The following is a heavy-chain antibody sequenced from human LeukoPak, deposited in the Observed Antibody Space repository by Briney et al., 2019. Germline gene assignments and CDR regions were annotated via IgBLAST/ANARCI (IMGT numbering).Heavy chain of an antibody. CDR1: GGSISSYY. J-gene: IGHJ2*01. CDR3: ATLAVAGTNSYFDL. Sequence: SETLSLTCTVSGGSISSYYWSWIRQPPGKGLEWIGYIYYSGSTNYNPSLKSRVAISVDTSKNQFSLKLSSVTAADTAVYYCATLAVAGTNSYFDLWGRGTLVTVSS. D-gene: IGHD6-19*01. V-gene: IGHV4-59*01. CDR2: IYYSGST.